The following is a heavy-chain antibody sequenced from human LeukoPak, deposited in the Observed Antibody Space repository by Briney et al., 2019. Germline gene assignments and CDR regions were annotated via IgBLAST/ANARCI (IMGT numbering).Heavy chain of an antibody. V-gene: IGHV3-21*01. CDR1: GFTFSSHA. Sequence: GGSLRLSCAASGFTFSSHAMNWVRQSPGKGLEWVSSITSDGGYIYYADSVKGRFTVSGDNAENSLHLQIHSLRAEDTAVYYCTRDYLYDMDVWGQGTTVTVSS. J-gene: IGHJ6*02. CDR2: ITSDGGYI. CDR3: TRDYLYDMDV.